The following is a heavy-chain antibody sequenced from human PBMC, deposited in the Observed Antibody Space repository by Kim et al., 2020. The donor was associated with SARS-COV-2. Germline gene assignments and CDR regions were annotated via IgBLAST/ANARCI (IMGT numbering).Heavy chain of an antibody. V-gene: IGHV3-49*04. CDR1: GFTFGDYA. CDR2: IRSKAYGGTT. J-gene: IGHJ4*02. CDR3: TRAGGSSAWLLNFDY. D-gene: IGHD6-19*01. Sequence: GGSLRLSCTASGFTFGDYAMSWVRQAPGKGLEWVGFIRSKAYGGTTEYAASVKGRFTISRDDSKSIAYLQMNSLKTEDTAVYYCTRAGGSSAWLLNFDYWGQGTLVTVSS.